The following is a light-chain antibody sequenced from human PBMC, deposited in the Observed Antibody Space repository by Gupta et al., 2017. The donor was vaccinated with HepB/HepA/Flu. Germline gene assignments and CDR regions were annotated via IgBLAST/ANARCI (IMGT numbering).Light chain of an antibody. CDR3: GSQTISSNLGV. Sequence: QPATTHTACVAGAPGQSMTIYCTGSTSDIGAYKYVCWYQQHPGEAPKLMIYDVSTRRSGVADRFSGAKCGSTASLTISRLQAEEEADYYSGSQTISSNLGVFGGGTKLTVL. CDR2: DVS. J-gene: IGLJ3*02. V-gene: IGLV2-14*03. CDR1: TSDIGAYKY.